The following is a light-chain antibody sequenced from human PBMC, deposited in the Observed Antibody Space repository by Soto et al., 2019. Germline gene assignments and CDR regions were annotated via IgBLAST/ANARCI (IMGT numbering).Light chain of an antibody. CDR3: QQYYTLALT. CDR2: GAS. Sequence: EIVLTQSPGTLSLSPGERATLSCRASQSVNSYLAWYQQIPGQAPRLLIYGASSRATGIPDRFSGSGSGTDFTLTISRLEPEDFAVYYCQQYYTLALTSGGGTKVDI. CDR1: QSVNSY. V-gene: IGKV3-20*01. J-gene: IGKJ4*01.